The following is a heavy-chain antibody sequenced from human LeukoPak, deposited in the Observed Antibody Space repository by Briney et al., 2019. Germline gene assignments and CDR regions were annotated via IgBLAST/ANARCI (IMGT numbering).Heavy chain of an antibody. CDR1: GGTFSSYA. CDR2: IIPIFGTA. Sequence: GASVKVSCKASGGTFSSYAISWVRRAPGQGLEWMGGIIPIFGTASYAQKFQGRVTITADKSTSTAYMELSSLRSEDTAVYYCARRSGSYLATRFDPWGQGTLVTVSS. D-gene: IGHD3-10*01. V-gene: IGHV1-69*06. J-gene: IGHJ5*02. CDR3: ARRSGSYLATRFDP.